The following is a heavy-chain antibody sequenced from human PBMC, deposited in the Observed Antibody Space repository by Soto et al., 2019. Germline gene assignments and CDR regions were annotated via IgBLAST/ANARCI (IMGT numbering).Heavy chain of an antibody. CDR2: ISYDGSNR. D-gene: IGHD2-2*01. V-gene: IGHV3-30*18. CDR1: GFTFSDYY. CDR3: AKDHIVAAAPDY. J-gene: IGHJ4*02. Sequence: GGSLRLSCAASGFTFSDYYMHWVRQAPGKGLEWVAVISYDGSNRYYADSVKGRFTISRDNSKNTLYLQMNSLRSEDTAVYYCAKDHIVAAAPDYWGQGTLVTVSS.